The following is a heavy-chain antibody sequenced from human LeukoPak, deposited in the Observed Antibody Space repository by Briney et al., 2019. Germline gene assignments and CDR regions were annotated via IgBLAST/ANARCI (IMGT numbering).Heavy chain of an antibody. V-gene: IGHV4-4*07. CDR1: GGSISSYY. CDR3: ARAAAAGERNWFDP. Sequence: SETLSLTCTVSGGSISSYYWSWIRQPAGKGLEWIGRIYTSGSTNYNPSLKSRVTMSVDTSKNQFSLKLSSVTAADTAVYYCARAAAAGERNWFDPWGQGTLVTVSS. CDR2: IYTSGST. D-gene: IGHD6-13*01. J-gene: IGHJ5*02.